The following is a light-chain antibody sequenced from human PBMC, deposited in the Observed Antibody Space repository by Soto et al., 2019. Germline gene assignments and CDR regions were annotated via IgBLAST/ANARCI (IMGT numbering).Light chain of an antibody. CDR1: QGISSY. V-gene: IGKV1-8*01. CDR2: AAS. CDR3: HQYENWPKT. J-gene: IGKJ1*01. Sequence: AIRMTQSPSSLSASTGDRVTITCRASQGISSYLAWYQQKPGKAPKLLIYAASTLQCGVPSRFSGSGSGTEFTLTISGLQSEDYADYFCHQYENWPKTFGQGTKVDIK.